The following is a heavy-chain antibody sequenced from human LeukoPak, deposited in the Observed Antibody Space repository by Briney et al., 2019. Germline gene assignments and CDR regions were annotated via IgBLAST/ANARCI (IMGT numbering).Heavy chain of an antibody. CDR2: TYNSGNP. D-gene: IGHD1-7*01. CDR3: ARVFGVWNWHRDDDALDV. CDR1: GGPISSYH. Sequence: SETLSLTCTVSGGPISSYHWSWIRPPPGKGLEWIGHTYNSGNPHHNPPLKSRVTMSVDTSKKHFSLKLTSVTSAHTAVYYCARVFGVWNWHRDDDALDVWGQGTMVSVS. V-gene: IGHV4-4*07. J-gene: IGHJ3*01.